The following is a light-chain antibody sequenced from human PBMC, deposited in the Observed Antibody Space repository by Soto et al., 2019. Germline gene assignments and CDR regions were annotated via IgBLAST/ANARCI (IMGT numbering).Light chain of an antibody. CDR3: QQYGSSPPYT. Sequence: EIVLTQSPGTLSLSPGERATLSCRASQSVSSSYLAWYQQKPGQAPRLLIYAASSMATDIPDRFSGSGSGTDFTLTISRLEPEDFAVYYCQQYGSSPPYTFGQGTKVEIK. CDR1: QSVSSSY. CDR2: AAS. V-gene: IGKV3-20*01. J-gene: IGKJ2*01.